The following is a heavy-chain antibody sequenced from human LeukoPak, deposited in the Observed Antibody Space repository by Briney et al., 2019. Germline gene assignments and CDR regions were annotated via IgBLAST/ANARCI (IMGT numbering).Heavy chain of an antibody. Sequence: ASVKVSCKSSGYTFTGYYMHWVRRAPGQGLEWMGWINPNSGVTDFAQKFQGRVTMTRDTSISTAYMELSRLTSDDTAVYYCARDFQTEAPDYWGQGTLVTVSS. CDR2: INPNSGVT. V-gene: IGHV1-2*02. CDR3: ARDFQTEAPDY. J-gene: IGHJ4*02. CDR1: GYTFTGYY. D-gene: IGHD2/OR15-2a*01.